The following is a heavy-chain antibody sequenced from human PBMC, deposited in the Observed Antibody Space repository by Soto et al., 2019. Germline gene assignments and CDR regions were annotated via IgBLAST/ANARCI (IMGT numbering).Heavy chain of an antibody. D-gene: IGHD6-13*01. V-gene: IGHV3-23*01. CDR3: ARPYSRSWYENWFDP. Sequence: GGSLILSCAAAGCTFSIYAMSWVRQSPGNGLEWVSGISGSGGSTYYADSVEGRFTIYRDNAKKSLYLQMNSLRAEDTAVYYCARPYSRSWYENWFDPWGQGTMVTVSS. J-gene: IGHJ5*02. CDR1: GCTFSIYA. CDR2: ISGSGGST.